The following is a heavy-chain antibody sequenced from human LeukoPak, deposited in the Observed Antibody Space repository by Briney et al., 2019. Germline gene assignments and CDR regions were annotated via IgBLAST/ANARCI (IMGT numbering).Heavy chain of an antibody. J-gene: IGHJ4*02. D-gene: IGHD6-19*01. CDR3: ARELQYSSGRRIDY. Sequence: SETLSLTCAVSGGSINSDGYSWSWIRQPPGKGLEWIGYIYHSGSTYYNPSLKSRVTISVDRSKNQFSLKLSSVTAADTAVYYCARELQYSSGRRIDYWGQGTLVTVSS. V-gene: IGHV4-30-2*01. CDR2: IYHSGST. CDR1: GGSINSDGYS.